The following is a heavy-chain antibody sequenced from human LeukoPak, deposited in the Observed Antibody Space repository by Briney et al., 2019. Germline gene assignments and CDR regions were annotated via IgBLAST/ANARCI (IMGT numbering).Heavy chain of an antibody. CDR2: IYPGDSDT. V-gene: IGHV5-51*01. Sequence: GESLKISCKGSGYSFTSNWIGWVRQMPGKGLEWMGIIYPGDSDTRYSPSFHGQVTISADKSISIAYLQWTSLKASDTAMYYCARLSGSYYSAFDIWGQGTMLTVSS. CDR3: ARLSGSYYSAFDI. J-gene: IGHJ3*02. CDR1: GYSFTSNW. D-gene: IGHD1-26*01.